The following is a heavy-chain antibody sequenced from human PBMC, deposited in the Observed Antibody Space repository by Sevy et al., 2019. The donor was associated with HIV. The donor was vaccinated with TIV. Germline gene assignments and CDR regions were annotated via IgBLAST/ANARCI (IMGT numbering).Heavy chain of an antibody. V-gene: IGHV3-30-3*01. CDR3: ARETRSGNDAFYI. CDR2: ISYDGSNK. CDR1: GFTFSSYA. Sequence: GGSLRLSCAASGFTFSSYAMHWVRQAPGKGLEWVAVISYDGSNKYYADSVKGRFTISRDNSKNTLYLQMNSLRAEDTAVYYCARETRSGNDAFYIWGQGTMVTVSS. D-gene: IGHD1-26*01. J-gene: IGHJ3*02.